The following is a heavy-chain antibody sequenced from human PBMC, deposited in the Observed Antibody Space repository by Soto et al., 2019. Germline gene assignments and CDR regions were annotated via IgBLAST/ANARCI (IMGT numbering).Heavy chain of an antibody. CDR3: ARETIDYYGMDV. J-gene: IGHJ6*02. V-gene: IGHV4-59*11. CDR1: GGSISSHY. D-gene: IGHD1-1*01. Sequence: SETLSLTCTVSGGSISSHYWTWIRQPPGKGLEWIGYIYYSGSTNYNPSLKSRVTISVDTSKNQFSLKLSSVTAADTAVYYCARETIDYYGMDVWGQGTTVTVSS. CDR2: IYYSGST.